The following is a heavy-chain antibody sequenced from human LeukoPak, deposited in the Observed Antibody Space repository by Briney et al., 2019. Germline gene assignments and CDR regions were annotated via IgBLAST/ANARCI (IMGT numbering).Heavy chain of an antibody. CDR3: TRYNNDHFDY. J-gene: IGHJ4*02. CDR2: IAYDGSRA. V-gene: IGHV3-33*01. D-gene: IGHD1-14*01. CDR1: GFTFGGYG. Sequence: GGSLRLSCAGSGFTFGGYGMHWFRQTSGKGLEWVAVIAYDGSRAFYADSVKGRFTISRDNSKNTMSVQMDDLRAEDTAVYYCTRYNNDHFDYWGQGTLVTVSS.